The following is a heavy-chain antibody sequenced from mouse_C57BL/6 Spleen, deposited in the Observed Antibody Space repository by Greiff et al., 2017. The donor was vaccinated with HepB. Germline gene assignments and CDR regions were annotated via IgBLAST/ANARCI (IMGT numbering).Heavy chain of an antibody. V-gene: IGHV1-64*01. CDR3: ARCGNYVGCWYFDV. CDR2: IHPNSGST. Sequence: QVQLQQPGAELVKPGASVKLSCKASGYTFTSYWMHWVKQRPGQGLEWIGMIHPNSGSTNYNEKFKSKATLTVDKSSSTAYMQLSSLTSEDSAVYYCARCGNYVGCWYFDVWGTGTTVTVSS. CDR1: GYTFTSYW. D-gene: IGHD2-1*01. J-gene: IGHJ1*03.